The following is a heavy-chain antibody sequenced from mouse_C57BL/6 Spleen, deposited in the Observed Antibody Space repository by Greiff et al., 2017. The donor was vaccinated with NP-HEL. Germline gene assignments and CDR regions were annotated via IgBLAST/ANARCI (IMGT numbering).Heavy chain of an antibody. CDR1: GFTFSDYG. D-gene: IGHD2-2*01. Sequence: EVQLVQSGGGLVKPGASLKLSCAASGFTFSDYGMHWVRQAPEQGLEWVAYISRGSSTIYYADTVKGRSTLTIDNAKNTLFLQLPSLRSEDTAMYYSARIYYGYDSHYFDYWGQGTTLTVSS. CDR2: ISRGSSTI. J-gene: IGHJ2*01. V-gene: IGHV5-17*01. CDR3: ARIYYGYDSHYFDY.